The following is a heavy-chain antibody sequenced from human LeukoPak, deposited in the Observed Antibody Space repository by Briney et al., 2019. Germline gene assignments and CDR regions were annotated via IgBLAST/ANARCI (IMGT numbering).Heavy chain of an antibody. Sequence: PSETLSLTCTVSGASISSYYWSWIRQPPGKGLEWIGYLYNTRNTYYNPSLKSRVTISVDTSKNQFSLKVSSVTAADTAVYHCAREKNGNEPFDYWGQGTLVTVSS. V-gene: IGHV4-59*01. CDR2: LYNTRNT. CDR1: GASISSYY. D-gene: IGHD4-23*01. J-gene: IGHJ4*02. CDR3: AREKNGNEPFDY.